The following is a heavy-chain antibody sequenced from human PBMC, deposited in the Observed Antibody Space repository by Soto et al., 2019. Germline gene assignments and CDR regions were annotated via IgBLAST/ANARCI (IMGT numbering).Heavy chain of an antibody. CDR3: AGGGYYYYGMDV. Sequence: SVKVSCKASGGTFSSYSISWVRQAPGQGREWMGGIIPIFGTANYAQKFQGRVTITADKSTSTAYMELSSLRSEDTAVYCCAGGGYYYYGMDVWGQGTTVTVSS. CDR2: IIPIFGTA. V-gene: IGHV1-69*06. CDR1: GGTFSSYS. J-gene: IGHJ6*02. D-gene: IGHD3-22*01.